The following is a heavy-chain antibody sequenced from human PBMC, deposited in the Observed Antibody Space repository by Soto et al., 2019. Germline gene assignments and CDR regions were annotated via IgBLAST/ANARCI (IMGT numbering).Heavy chain of an antibody. J-gene: IGHJ4*02. V-gene: IGHV3-30-3*01. Sequence: GGSLRLSCAASGFTFSSYAMHWVRQAPGKGLEWVAVISYDGSNKYYADSVKGRFTISRDNSKNTLYLQMNSLRAEDTAVYYCARAPGSRGYGDYVDYWGQGTLVTVSS. CDR1: GFTFSSYA. D-gene: IGHD5-12*01. CDR3: ARAPGSRGYGDYVDY. CDR2: ISYDGSNK.